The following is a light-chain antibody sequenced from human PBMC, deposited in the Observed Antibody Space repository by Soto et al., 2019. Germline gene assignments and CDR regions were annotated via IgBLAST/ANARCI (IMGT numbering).Light chain of an antibody. J-gene: IGKJ5*01. CDR3: QQYGSSPIT. Sequence: EIVLTQSPGTLSLSPGERATLSCRASQSVSSNYLAWYQQQPGQAPRLLIYGASSRATGIPDRFSGSGSGTDFTLTISRLEPEDLAVYYCQQYGSSPITFGQGTRLEIK. CDR2: GAS. CDR1: QSVSSNY. V-gene: IGKV3-20*01.